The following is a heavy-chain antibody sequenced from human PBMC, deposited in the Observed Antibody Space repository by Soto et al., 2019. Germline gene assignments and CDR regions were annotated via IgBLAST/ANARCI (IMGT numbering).Heavy chain of an antibody. CDR1: SASISGFY. Sequence: SETLSLTCTVSSASISGFYWSWIRKSAGKGLEWIGRIYATGTTDYNPSLKSRVMMSVDTSKKQFSLKLRSVTAADTAVYYCVRDGTKTLRDWFDPWGQGISVTDSS. J-gene: IGHJ5*02. V-gene: IGHV4-4*07. CDR3: VRDGTKTLRDWFDP. D-gene: IGHD1-1*01. CDR2: IYATGTT.